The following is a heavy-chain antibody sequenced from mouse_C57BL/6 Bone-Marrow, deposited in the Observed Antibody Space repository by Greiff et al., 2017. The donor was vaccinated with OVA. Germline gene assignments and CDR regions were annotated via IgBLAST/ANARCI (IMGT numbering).Heavy chain of an antibody. D-gene: IGHD3-2*02. CDR3: ARGGLRLRYFDY. Sequence: QVQLQQSGPELVKPGASVKISCKASGYAFSSSWMNWVKQRPGKGLEWIGRIYPGDGDTNYNGKFKGKATLTADKSSSTAYMQLSSLTSEDSAVYFCARGGLRLRYFDYWGQGTTLTVSS. CDR2: IYPGDGDT. CDR1: GYAFSSSW. V-gene: IGHV1-82*01. J-gene: IGHJ2*01.